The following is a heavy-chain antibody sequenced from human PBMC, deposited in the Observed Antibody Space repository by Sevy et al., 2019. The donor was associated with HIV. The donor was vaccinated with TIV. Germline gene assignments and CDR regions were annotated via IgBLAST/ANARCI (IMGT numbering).Heavy chain of an antibody. CDR3: ARWGFSSSWPARFNY. V-gene: IGHV3-11*01. CDR1: GFTFSDYY. Sequence: GGSLRLSCAAPGFTFSDYYMSWIRQAPGKGLEWVSYISSSGSTIYYADSVKGRFTISRDNAKNSLYLQMNSLRAEDTALYYCARWGFSSSWPARFNYWGQGTLVTVSS. CDR2: ISSSGSTI. J-gene: IGHJ4*02. D-gene: IGHD6-13*01.